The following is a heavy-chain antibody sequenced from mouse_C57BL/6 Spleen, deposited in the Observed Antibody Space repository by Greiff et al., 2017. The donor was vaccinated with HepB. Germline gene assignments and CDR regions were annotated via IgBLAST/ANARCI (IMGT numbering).Heavy chain of an antibody. Sequence: VQLQESGAELVKPGASVKMSCKASGYTFTSYWITWVKQRPGQGLEWIGDIYPGSGSTNYNEKFKSKATLTVDTSSSTAYMQLSSLTSEDSAVYYCARGSSGYPFAYWGQGTLVTVSA. V-gene: IGHV1-55*01. J-gene: IGHJ3*01. CDR1: GYTFTSYW. CDR2: IYPGSGST. CDR3: ARGSSGYPFAY. D-gene: IGHD3-2*02.